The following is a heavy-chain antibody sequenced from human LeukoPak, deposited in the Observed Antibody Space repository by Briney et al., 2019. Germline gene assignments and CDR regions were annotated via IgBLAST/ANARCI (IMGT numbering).Heavy chain of an antibody. CDR3: ASEIYYYDSSGYFDY. V-gene: IGHV1-46*01. J-gene: IGHJ4*02. Sequence: ASVTVSCKASGYTFTSYYMHWVRQAPGQGLEWMGIINPSGGSTSYAQKFQGRVTMTRDMSTSTVYMELSSLRSEDTAVYYCASEIYYYDSSGYFDYWGEGTLVTVSS. CDR2: INPSGGST. CDR1: GYTFTSYY. D-gene: IGHD3-22*01.